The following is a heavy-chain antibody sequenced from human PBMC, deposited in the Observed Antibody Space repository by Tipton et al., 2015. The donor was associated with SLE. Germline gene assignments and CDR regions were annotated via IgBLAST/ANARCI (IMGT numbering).Heavy chain of an antibody. V-gene: IGHV4-59*08. Sequence: TLSLTCTVSGGSIGSSYWSWIRQPPGKGLEWIGYIFTSGGPTYNPSLKSRVTISVDTSKNQFSLKLSSVTAADTAVYYCARHDTNYGRNWFDPWGQGTLVTVSS. CDR2: IFTSGGP. D-gene: IGHD2-8*01. CDR1: GGSIGSSY. CDR3: ARHDTNYGRNWFDP. J-gene: IGHJ5*02.